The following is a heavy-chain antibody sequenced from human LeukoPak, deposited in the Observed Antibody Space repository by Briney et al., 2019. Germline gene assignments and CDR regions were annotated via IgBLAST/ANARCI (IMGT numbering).Heavy chain of an antibody. Sequence: GASVKVSCKASGYTFTGYYMHWVRQAPGQGLECMGWISAHNGNTNYAQKLQGRVTMTTDTSTSTAYMELRSLRSDDTAVYYCARAAAVAGNRVGDYWGQGTLVTVSS. CDR2: ISAHNGNT. J-gene: IGHJ4*02. D-gene: IGHD6-19*01. V-gene: IGHV1-18*04. CDR3: ARAAAVAGNRVGDY. CDR1: GYTFTGYY.